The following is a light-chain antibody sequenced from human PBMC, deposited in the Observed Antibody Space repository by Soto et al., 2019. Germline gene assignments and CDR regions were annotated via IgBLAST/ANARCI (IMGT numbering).Light chain of an antibody. V-gene: IGLV2-14*01. CDR3: SSYTTSLTLV. Sequence: QSALTQPASVSGSPGQSITISCTGTSSDIGSYNYVSWYQQHPGKAPKLLIYGLTNRPSGVSNRLSGSKSGNTASLTISGLQAEDDADYYCSSYTTSLTLVFGGGTQLTVL. J-gene: IGLJ3*02. CDR2: GLT. CDR1: SSDIGSYNY.